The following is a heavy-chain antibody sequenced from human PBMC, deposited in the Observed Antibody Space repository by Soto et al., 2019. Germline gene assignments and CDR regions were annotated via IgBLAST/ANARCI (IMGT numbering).Heavy chain of an antibody. J-gene: IGHJ4*02. CDR3: ATTISLDRGVITWPLDY. V-gene: IGHV1-18*01. D-gene: IGHD3-10*01. CDR2: INPCDGST. CDR1: GYTFTSYG. Sequence: GASVKVSCKASGYTFTSYGISWVRQAPGQGLEWMGIINPCDGSTNYAQRLQGRVTMTRDTSTSTVYMELSSLRSEDTAVYCCATTISLDRGVITWPLDYWGQGTLVTVSS.